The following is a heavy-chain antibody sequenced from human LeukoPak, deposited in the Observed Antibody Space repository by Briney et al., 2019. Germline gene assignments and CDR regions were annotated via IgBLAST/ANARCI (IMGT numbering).Heavy chain of an antibody. CDR3: AKDRGSSSFRYYYYYMDV. D-gene: IGHD6-13*01. V-gene: IGHV3-53*05. Sequence: GGSLRLSCAASGFTVSSNYMSWVRQAPGKGLEWVSVIYSGGSTYYADSVKGRFTIPRDNSKNTLYLQMNSLRAEDTAVYYCAKDRGSSSFRYYYYYMDVWGKGTTVTVSS. J-gene: IGHJ6*03. CDR1: GFTVSSNY. CDR2: IYSGGST.